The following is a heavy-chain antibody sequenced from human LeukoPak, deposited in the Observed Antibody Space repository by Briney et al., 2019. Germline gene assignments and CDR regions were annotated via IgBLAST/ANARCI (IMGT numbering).Heavy chain of an antibody. V-gene: IGHV1-69*05. D-gene: IGHD3-10*01. Sequence: SVKVSCKASGGTFSSYAISWVRQAPGQGLEWMGGIIPIFGTANYAQKFQGRVTMTRDTSTSIVYMELSSLRSEDTAVYYCARSLVGGYWFDPWGQGTLVTVSS. CDR3: ARSLVGGYWFDP. CDR1: GGTFSSYA. J-gene: IGHJ5*02. CDR2: IIPIFGTA.